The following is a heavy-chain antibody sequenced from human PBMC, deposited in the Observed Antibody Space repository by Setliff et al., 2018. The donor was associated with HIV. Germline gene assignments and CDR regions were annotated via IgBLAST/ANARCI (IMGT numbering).Heavy chain of an antibody. V-gene: IGHV4-59*11. D-gene: IGHD2-2*01. CDR3: ARVRLRVPPSIFDY. CDR2: FYYSGST. J-gene: IGHJ4*02. Sequence: PSETLSLTCTVSGGSFSSHYWSWIRQPPGKGLEWIGSFYYSGSTNNNPSLRRRVTISADTSKNQFSLRLNSVTAADTAVYYCARVRLRVPPSIFDYWGQGALVTVSS. CDR1: GGSFSSHY.